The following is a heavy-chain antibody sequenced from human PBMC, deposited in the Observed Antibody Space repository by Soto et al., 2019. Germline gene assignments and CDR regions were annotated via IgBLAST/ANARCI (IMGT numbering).Heavy chain of an antibody. J-gene: IGHJ4*02. Sequence: ASVKVSCKASGYTFTSYAMHWVRQAPGQRLEWMGWINAGNGNTKYSQKFQGRVTITRDTSASTAYMELSSLRSEDTAVYYCARGSFGCSGGSCYSYYWGQGTLVTVSS. CDR2: INAGNGNT. V-gene: IGHV1-3*01. CDR3: ARGSFGCSGGSCYSYY. CDR1: GYTFTSYA. D-gene: IGHD2-15*01.